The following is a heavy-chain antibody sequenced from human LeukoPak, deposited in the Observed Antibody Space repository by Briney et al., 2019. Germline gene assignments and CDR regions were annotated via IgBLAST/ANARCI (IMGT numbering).Heavy chain of an antibody. J-gene: IGHJ4*02. D-gene: IGHD3-10*01. CDR1: GYTLTELS. V-gene: IGHV1-24*01. Sequence: GASEKVSCKVSGYTLTELSMHWVRQAPGKGLEWMGGFDPEDGETIYAQKFQGRVTMTEDTTTDTAYMELSSLRSEDTAVYYCATKPITMVRGVIPDWGQGTLVTVSS. CDR2: FDPEDGET. CDR3: ATKPITMVRGVIPD.